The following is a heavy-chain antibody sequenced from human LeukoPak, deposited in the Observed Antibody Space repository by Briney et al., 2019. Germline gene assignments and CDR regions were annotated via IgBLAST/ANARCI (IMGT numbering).Heavy chain of an antibody. D-gene: IGHD6-19*01. J-gene: IGHJ4*02. CDR1: GYTLTGYC. Sequence: ASVKVSCKASGYTLTGYCMHWVRQAPGQGLEWLGLINTKSGATNYAQNFQGRVTMTRDTSMSTTYMELKRLRSDDTAVYYCARDLGISGWYAPPLGYFDYWGQGTLLTVSS. V-gene: IGHV1-2*02. CDR3: ARDLGISGWYAPPLGYFDY. CDR2: INTKSGAT.